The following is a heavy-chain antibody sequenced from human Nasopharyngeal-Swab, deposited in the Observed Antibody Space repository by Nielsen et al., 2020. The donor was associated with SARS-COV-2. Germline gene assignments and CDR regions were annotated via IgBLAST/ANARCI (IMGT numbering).Heavy chain of an antibody. Sequence: GGSLSLSWADSGFNFNTSWMTWVRQAPGKGLEWVANINPDGSEMQYVDSVKCRFTISRDNAENSLYLHMNSLRGDDTAVYYCAHYASAAYWGQGTLVTVSS. CDR2: INPDGSEM. D-gene: IGHD2-2*01. CDR3: AHYASAAY. CDR1: GFNFNTSW. J-gene: IGHJ4*02. V-gene: IGHV3-7*03.